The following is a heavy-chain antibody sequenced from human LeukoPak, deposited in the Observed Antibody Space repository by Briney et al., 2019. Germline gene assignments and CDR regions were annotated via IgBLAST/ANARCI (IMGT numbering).Heavy chain of an antibody. CDR1: GGSFSGFY. J-gene: IGHJ4*02. CDR3: ARFGGGNPHFDY. CDR2: IYYSGST. Sequence: PSETLSLTCAVYGGSFSGFYWSWIRQPPGKGLEWIGHIYYSGSTNYNPSLKSRVTISVDTSKNQFSLKLSSVTAADTAVYYCARFGGGNPHFDYWGQGTLVTVSS. V-gene: IGHV4-59*08. D-gene: IGHD4-23*01.